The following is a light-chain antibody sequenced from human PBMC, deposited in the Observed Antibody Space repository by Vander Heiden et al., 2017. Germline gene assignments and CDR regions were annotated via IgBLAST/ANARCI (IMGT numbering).Light chain of an antibody. Sequence: QSALTQPASVSVSPGQSITISCTGTSSDVGGYNYVSWYQQHPGKAPKLMIYDVSNRPSGVSNRFSGSKSGNTASLTISGLQAEDEADYYCSSHTSHITLVFGGGTKLTVL. V-gene: IGLV2-14*03. J-gene: IGLJ3*02. CDR1: SSDVGGYNY. CDR3: SSHTSHITLV. CDR2: DVS.